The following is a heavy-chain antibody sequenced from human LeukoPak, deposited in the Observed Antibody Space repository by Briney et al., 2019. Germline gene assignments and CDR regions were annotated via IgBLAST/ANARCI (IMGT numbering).Heavy chain of an antibody. J-gene: IGHJ4*02. V-gene: IGHV3-23*01. CDR3: AKVSGNDDYGGNVLDY. D-gene: IGHD4-23*01. Sequence: GGSLRLSCAASGFTFSSYAMSWVRQAPGKGLEWVSAISGSGGSTYYADSVKGRFTISRDNSKNTLYLHMNSLRAEDTGVYYCAKVSGNDDYGGNVLDYWGQGTLVTVSS. CDR1: GFTFSSYA. CDR2: ISGSGGST.